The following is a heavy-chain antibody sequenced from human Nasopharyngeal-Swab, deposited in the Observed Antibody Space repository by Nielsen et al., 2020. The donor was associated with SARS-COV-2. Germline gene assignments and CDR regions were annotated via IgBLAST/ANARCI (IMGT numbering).Heavy chain of an antibody. D-gene: IGHD3-16*01. CDR3: TRSFGGAPEY. CDR1: GFTFSTYW. Sequence: GESLKIPCAASGFTFSTYWMHWVRQAPGKGLVWVSRTNTDGSSTDYADSVKGRFTISRDNAKNTLYLQMNSLRAEDTAVYYCTRSFGGAPEYWGQGTLVTVSS. J-gene: IGHJ4*02. V-gene: IGHV3-74*01. CDR2: TNTDGSST.